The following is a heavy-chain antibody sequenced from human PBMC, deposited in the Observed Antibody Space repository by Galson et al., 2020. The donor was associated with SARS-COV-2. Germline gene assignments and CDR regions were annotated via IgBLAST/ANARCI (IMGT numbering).Heavy chain of an antibody. D-gene: IGHD4-17*01. J-gene: IGHJ5*02. V-gene: IGHV4-30-2*01. CDR3: ARDGLTAYGTRALDP. CDR2: IYHSGSS. Sequence: SETLSLTCAVYGGSISSGGYSWSWIRQPPGKGLEWIGSIYHSGSSYYNLSLKSRVTISVDRSKNQFSLKLSSVTAADTAVYYCARDGLTAYGTRALDPWGQGTLVTVSS. CDR1: GGSISSGGYS.